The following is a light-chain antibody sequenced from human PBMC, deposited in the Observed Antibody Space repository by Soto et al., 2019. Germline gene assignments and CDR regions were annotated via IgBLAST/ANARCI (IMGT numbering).Light chain of an antibody. CDR3: QSYDSSLSGDV. Sequence: QSVLTQPPSVSGAPGQGVTISCTGSSSNIGAGYDVHWYQQLPGTAPKLLIYGNSNRPSGVPDRFSGSKSGTSAFLAITGLQAEDEADDYCQSYDSSLSGDVFGTGTKVTVL. J-gene: IGLJ1*01. CDR2: GNS. CDR1: SSNIGAGYD. V-gene: IGLV1-40*01.